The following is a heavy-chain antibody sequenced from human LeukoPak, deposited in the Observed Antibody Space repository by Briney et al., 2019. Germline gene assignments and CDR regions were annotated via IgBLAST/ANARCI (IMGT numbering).Heavy chain of an antibody. D-gene: IGHD3-9*01. Sequence: PGWSLRLSCAASGFTFSSYSMNWVRQAPGKGLEWVSSISSSSSYIYYADSVKGRFTISRDNAKNSLYLQMNSLRAEDTAVYYCARVAETAYDILTGYYPDWGQGTLVTVSS. CDR3: ARVAETAYDILTGYYPD. CDR2: ISSSSSYI. V-gene: IGHV3-21*01. J-gene: IGHJ4*02. CDR1: GFTFSSYS.